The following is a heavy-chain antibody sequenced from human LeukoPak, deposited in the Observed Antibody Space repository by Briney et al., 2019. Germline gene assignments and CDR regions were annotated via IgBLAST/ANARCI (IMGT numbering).Heavy chain of an antibody. V-gene: IGHV1-69*05. CDR3: ARDWLDGNWFDR. CDR2: TIPIFGTA. J-gene: IGHJ5*02. Sequence: ASVKVSFKASGCTFSSYAISWVRQAPGQGHEWMGGTIPIFGTANYAQKFQGRVTITTDESTRTAYMELSSLRSEDTAVYYCARDWLDGNWFDRWGQGTLVTVCS. D-gene: IGHD6-19*01. CDR1: GCTFSSYA.